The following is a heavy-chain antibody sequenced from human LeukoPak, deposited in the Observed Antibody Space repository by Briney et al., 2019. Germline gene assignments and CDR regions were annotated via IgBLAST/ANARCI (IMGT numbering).Heavy chain of an antibody. CDR2: ISAYNGNT. CDR3: ARGGKGRYDSRENDY. J-gene: IGHJ4*02. Sequence: GASVKVSCKASGYTFTSYGISWVRQAPGQGLEWMGWISAYNGNTNYAQKLQGRVTMTTDTSTSTAYLELRSLRSDDTAIYYCARGGKGRYDSRENDYWGQGTLVTVSS. V-gene: IGHV1-18*01. CDR1: GYTFTSYG. D-gene: IGHD3-3*01.